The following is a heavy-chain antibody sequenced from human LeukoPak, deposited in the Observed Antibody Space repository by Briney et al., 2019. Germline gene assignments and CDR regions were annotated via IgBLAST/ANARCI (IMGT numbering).Heavy chain of an antibody. Sequence: PGGSLRLSCAASGFTFSSYSMNWVRQAPGKGLEWVSSISSSSSYIYYADSVKGRFTNSRDNAKNSLYLQMNSLRAEDTAVYYCARDPDYYDSSGPHRWDAFDIWGQGTMVTVSS. CDR1: GFTFSSYS. CDR2: ISSSSSYI. V-gene: IGHV3-21*01. J-gene: IGHJ3*02. D-gene: IGHD3-22*01. CDR3: ARDPDYYDSSGPHRWDAFDI.